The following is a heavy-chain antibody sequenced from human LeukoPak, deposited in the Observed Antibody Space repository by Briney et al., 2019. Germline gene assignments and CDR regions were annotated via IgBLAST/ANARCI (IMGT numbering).Heavy chain of an antibody. CDR3: TTGTWIQLWLADY. J-gene: IGHJ4*02. Sequence: PGGSLRLPCAASGFTFSSYSMNWVRQAPGKGLEWVGHVKSKTDGGTTDYATPVKGRFSISRDDSKNTLFLQMNSLKTEDTAVYYCTTGTWIQLWLADYWGQGTLVTVSS. V-gene: IGHV3-15*01. CDR1: GFTFSSYS. CDR2: VKSKTDGGTT. D-gene: IGHD5-18*01.